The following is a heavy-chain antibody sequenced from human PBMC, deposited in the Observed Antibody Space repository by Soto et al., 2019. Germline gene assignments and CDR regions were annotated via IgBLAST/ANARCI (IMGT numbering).Heavy chain of an antibody. CDR1: GGTFSSYA. D-gene: IGHD4-17*01. CDR2: IIPIFGTA. V-gene: IGHV1-69*01. J-gene: IGHJ5*02. Sequence: QVQLVQSGAEVKKPGSSVKVSCKASGGTFSSYAISWVRQAPGQGLEWMGGIIPIFGTANYAQKFQGRVTITADESTSPAYMELSSLRSEDKAGYYCARDPTVTTLGGGWFDPWGQGTLVTVSS. CDR3: ARDPTVTTLGGGWFDP.